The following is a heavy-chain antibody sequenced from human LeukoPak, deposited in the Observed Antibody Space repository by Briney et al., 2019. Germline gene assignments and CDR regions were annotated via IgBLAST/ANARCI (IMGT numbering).Heavy chain of an antibody. Sequence: SETLSLTCTVSRGSVTTYSWNWIRQPAGKGLEWIGRLSGSGDTNFNPSLKTRVTMSADESKNQFSLHLRSVTAANTAVYFCGRDLTITVSFDICGQGTVVTASS. D-gene: IGHD6-19*01. CDR1: RGSVTTYS. J-gene: IGHJ3*02. CDR2: LSGSGDT. V-gene: IGHV4-4*07. CDR3: GRDLTITVSFDI.